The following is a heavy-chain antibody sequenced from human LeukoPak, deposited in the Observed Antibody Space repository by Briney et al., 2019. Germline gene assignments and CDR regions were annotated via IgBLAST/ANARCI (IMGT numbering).Heavy chain of an antibody. J-gene: IGHJ4*02. CDR1: GFTFSSYS. V-gene: IGHV3-21*01. CDR2: ISSSSSYI. D-gene: IGHD6-13*01. CDR3: ARVGRSIAAAGTGRLIDY. Sequence: KPGGSLRLSCAASGFTFSSYSMNWVRQAPEKGLEWVSSISSSSSYIYYADSVKGRFTISRDNAKNSLYLQMNSLRAEDTAVYYCARVGRSIAAAGTGRLIDYWGQGTLVTVSS.